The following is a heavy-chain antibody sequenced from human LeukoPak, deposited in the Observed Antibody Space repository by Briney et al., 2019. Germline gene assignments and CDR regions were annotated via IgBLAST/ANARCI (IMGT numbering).Heavy chain of an antibody. V-gene: IGHV3-23*01. D-gene: IGHD6-6*01. CDR3: ARGRGLPVRPPNEGFLDY. J-gene: IGHJ4*02. CDR2: ISGSGVNT. Sequence: GGSLRLSCAASGFTFSSHTMSWVRQAPGRGLEWVSGISGSGVNTYYANSVKGRFTISRDKFMNTLYLQMNSLRAEDTAVYYCARGRGLPVRPPNEGFLDYWGRGTLVTVSS. CDR1: GFTFSSHT.